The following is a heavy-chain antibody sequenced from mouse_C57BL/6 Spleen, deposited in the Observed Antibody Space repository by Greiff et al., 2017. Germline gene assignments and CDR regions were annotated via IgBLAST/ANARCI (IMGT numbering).Heavy chain of an antibody. J-gene: IGHJ2*01. CDR2: IDPETGGT. CDR3: TRGRDEGY. CDR1: GYTFTDYE. V-gene: IGHV1-15*01. Sequence: QVQLKESGAELVRPGASVTLSCKASGYTFTDYEMHWVKQTPVHGLEWIGAIDPETGGTAYNQKFKGKAILTADKSSSTAYMGLRSLTSEDSAVYYCTRGRDEGYWGQGTTLTVSS.